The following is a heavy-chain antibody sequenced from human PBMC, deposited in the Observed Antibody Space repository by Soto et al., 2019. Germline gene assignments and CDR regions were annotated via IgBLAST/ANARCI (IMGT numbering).Heavy chain of an antibody. J-gene: IGHJ6*04. D-gene: IGHD4-17*01. V-gene: IGHV4-59*08. CDR3: SRQPSNYSDSGFGVVDV. CDR1: GGSISSYY. CDR2: ISYSGST. Sequence: PSETLSLTCTVSGGSISSYYWSWIRQPPGKGLEWVGYISYSGSTSYNPSLKSRVTISADTSKNQISLKLTSVTAADTAVYYCSRQPSNYSDSGFGVVDVWGKGTTVTVSS.